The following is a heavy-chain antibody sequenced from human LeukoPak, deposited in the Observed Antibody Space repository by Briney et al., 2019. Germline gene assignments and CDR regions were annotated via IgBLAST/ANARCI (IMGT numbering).Heavy chain of an antibody. CDR2: INHSGST. CDR3: ARRILTAPGYFDY. V-gene: IGHV4-34*01. CDR1: GGSFSGYY. D-gene: IGHD3-9*01. Sequence: RPSETLSLTCAVYGGSFSGYYWSWIRQPPGKGLEWIGEINHSGSTNYNPSLKSRVTISVGTSKNQFSLKLSSVTAADTAVYYCARRILTAPGYFDYWGQGTLVTVSS. J-gene: IGHJ4*02.